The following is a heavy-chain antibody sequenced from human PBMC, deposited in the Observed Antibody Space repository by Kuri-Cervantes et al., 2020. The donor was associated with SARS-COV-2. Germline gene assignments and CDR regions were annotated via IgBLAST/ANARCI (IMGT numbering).Heavy chain of an antibody. Sequence: GESLKISCAASGFTFSSYAMRWVRQAPGKGLEWVAVISYDGSNKYYADSVKGRFTISRDNSKNTLYLQMNSLRAEDTAVYYCRGELLNLDYWGQGTLVTVSS. D-gene: IGHD1-26*01. J-gene: IGHJ4*02. CDR2: ISYDGSNK. V-gene: IGHV3-30-3*01. CDR3: RGELLNLDY. CDR1: GFTFSSYA.